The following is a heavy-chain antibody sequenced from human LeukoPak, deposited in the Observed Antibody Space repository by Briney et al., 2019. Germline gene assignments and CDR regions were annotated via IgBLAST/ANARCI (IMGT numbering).Heavy chain of an antibody. Sequence: SETLSLTCTVSGGSISSYYWSWIRQPPGKGLEWIGYIYYSGSTNYNPSLKSRVTISVDTSKNQFSLKLSSVTAADTAVYYCARETTGTTVYYYYYYMDVWGKGTTVTISS. CDR2: IYYSGST. V-gene: IGHV4-59*12. CDR1: GGSISSYY. D-gene: IGHD1-1*01. CDR3: ARETTGTTVYYYYYYMDV. J-gene: IGHJ6*03.